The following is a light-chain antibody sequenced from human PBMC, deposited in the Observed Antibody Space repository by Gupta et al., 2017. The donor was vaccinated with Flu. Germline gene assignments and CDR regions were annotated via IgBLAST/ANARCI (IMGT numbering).Light chain of an antibody. V-gene: IGLV1-44*01. CDR3: AAWDDSLNGHYV. Sequence: QSVLAQPPSASATPGQRVTISYSGSSSNIGSNNVNWYQQVPGTAPKLLIYGNSQRPSGVPDRFSGSKSGTSASLAISWLQSEDEADYYCAAWDDSLNGHYVFGTGTKVTAL. CDR1: SSNIGSNN. J-gene: IGLJ1*01. CDR2: GNS.